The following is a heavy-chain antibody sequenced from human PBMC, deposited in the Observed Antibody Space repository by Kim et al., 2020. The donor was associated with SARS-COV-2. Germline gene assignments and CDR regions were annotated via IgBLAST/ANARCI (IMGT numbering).Heavy chain of an antibody. D-gene: IGHD5-12*01. V-gene: IGHV1-18*01. CDR2: ISAYNGNT. CDR1: GYTFTSYG. Sequence: ASVKVSCKASGYTFTSYGISWVRQAPGQGLEWMGWISAYNGNTNYAQKLQGRVTMTTDTSTSTAYMELRSLRSDDTAVYYCASGRNSIWWLRMTFDYWGQGTLVTVSS. CDR3: ASGRNSIWWLRMTFDY. J-gene: IGHJ4*02.